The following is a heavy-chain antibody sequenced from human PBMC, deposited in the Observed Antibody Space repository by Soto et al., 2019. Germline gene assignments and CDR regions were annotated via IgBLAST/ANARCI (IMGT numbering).Heavy chain of an antibody. CDR2: IIPIFGTA. J-gene: IGHJ6*02. CDR3: ARTGVVPAAIGYYYYGMDV. V-gene: IGHV1-69*01. D-gene: IGHD2-2*01. Sequence: QVQLVQSGAEVKKPGSSVKVSCKASGGTFRSYAITWVRQAPGQGLEWMGGIIPIFGTANYAQKFQGRVTITADESTSTAYMELSSLRSEDTAVYYCARTGVVPAAIGYYYYGMDVWGQGTTVTVSS. CDR1: GGTFRSYA.